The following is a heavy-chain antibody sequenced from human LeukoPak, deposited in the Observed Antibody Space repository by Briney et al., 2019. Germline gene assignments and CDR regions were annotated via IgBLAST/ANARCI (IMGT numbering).Heavy chain of an antibody. CDR1: GGSISSGSYY. CDR2: IYTSGST. D-gene: IGHD6-13*01. V-gene: IGHV4-61*02. Sequence: SETLSLTCTVSGGSISSGSYYWSWIRQPAGKGLEWIGRIYTSGSTNYNPSLKSRVTISVDTSKNQFSLKLSSVTAADTAVYYCARDADMSSWRGEYFQHWGQGTLVTVSS. J-gene: IGHJ1*01. CDR3: ARDADMSSWRGEYFQH.